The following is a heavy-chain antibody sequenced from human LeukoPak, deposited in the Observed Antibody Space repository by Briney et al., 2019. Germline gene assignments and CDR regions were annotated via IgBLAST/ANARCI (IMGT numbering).Heavy chain of an antibody. CDR1: GFTFSSYG. CDR3: ARENWRRITMVRGVLLGWFDP. J-gene: IGHJ5*02. D-gene: IGHD3-10*01. Sequence: RGSLRLSCAASGFTFSSYGMHWVRQAPGKGLEWLAVIWYDGSNKYYADSVKGRFTISRDNSKNTLYLQMNSLRAEDTAVYYCARENWRRITMVRGVLLGWFDPWGQGTLVTVSS. V-gene: IGHV3-33*01. CDR2: IWYDGSNK.